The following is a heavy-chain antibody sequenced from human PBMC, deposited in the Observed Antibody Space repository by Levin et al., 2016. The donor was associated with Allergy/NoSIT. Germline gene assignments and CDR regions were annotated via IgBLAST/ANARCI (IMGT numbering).Heavy chain of an antibody. V-gene: IGHV3-11*05. Sequence: WIRQPPGKGLEWISYISYSTSYTNYADSVRGRFTISRDNAKNSLFLQMNSLSAEDTAVYYCARGASSTYSSGWSSYFDYWGRGTLVTVSS. D-gene: IGHD6-19*01. CDR2: ISYSTSYT. CDR3: ARGASSTYSSGWSSYFDY. J-gene: IGHJ4*02.